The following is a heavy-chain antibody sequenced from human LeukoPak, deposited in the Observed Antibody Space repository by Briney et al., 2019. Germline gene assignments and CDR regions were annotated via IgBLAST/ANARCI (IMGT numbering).Heavy chain of an antibody. D-gene: IGHD3-9*01. J-gene: IGHJ4*02. V-gene: IGHV4-34*01. Sequence: SETLSLTCAVYGGSFSGYYWSWIRQPPGKGLEWIGEINHSGSTNYNPSLKSRVTISVDTSKNQFSLKLSSVTAADTAVYYCARGFDDILTGYYFFDYWGQGTLVAVSS. CDR3: ARGFDDILTGYYFFDY. CDR2: INHSGST. CDR1: GGSFSGYY.